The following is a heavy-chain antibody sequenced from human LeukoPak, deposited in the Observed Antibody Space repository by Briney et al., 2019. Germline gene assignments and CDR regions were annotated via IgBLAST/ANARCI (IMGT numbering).Heavy chain of an antibody. Sequence: AGGSLRLSCVASGFTFTSDAMNWVRQAPGKGLEWVSAISGSGGSTYYADSVKGRFTISRDNSKNTLYLQMNSLRAEDTAVYYCAKDGILAHGMDVWGQGTTVTVSS. CDR3: AKDGILAHGMDV. D-gene: IGHD1-26*01. V-gene: IGHV3-23*01. J-gene: IGHJ6*02. CDR1: GFTFTSDA. CDR2: ISGSGGST.